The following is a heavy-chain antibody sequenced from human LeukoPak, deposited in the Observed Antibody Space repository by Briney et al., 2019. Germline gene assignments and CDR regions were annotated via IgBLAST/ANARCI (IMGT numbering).Heavy chain of an antibody. CDR2: ISSSSSYI. CDR1: GFTFSSYS. Sequence: PGGSLRLSCAASGFTFSSYSMNWVRQAPGKGLEWVSSISSSSSYIYYADSVKGRFTISRDNAKNSLYLQMNSLRAEDTAVYYCARDGYYYDSSGYRDYWGQGTLVTVSS. V-gene: IGHV3-21*01. D-gene: IGHD3-22*01. CDR3: ARDGYYYDSSGYRDY. J-gene: IGHJ4*02.